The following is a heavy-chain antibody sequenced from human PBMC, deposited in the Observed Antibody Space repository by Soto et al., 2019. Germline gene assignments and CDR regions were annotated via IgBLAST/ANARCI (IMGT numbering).Heavy chain of an antibody. CDR1: GGSFNNYY. V-gene: IGHV4-34*01. Sequence: PSETLSLTCAVFGGSFNNYYWTWVRQTPGQGLEWIGQIDHRGGTNYSPSLNSRVTISVDTPKNQFSLNIRSVTAADTAVYYCVRSSGWSSFYGMDVWGQGTTVTVSS. D-gene: IGHD6-19*01. CDR2: IDHRGGT. CDR3: VRSSGWSSFYGMDV. J-gene: IGHJ6*02.